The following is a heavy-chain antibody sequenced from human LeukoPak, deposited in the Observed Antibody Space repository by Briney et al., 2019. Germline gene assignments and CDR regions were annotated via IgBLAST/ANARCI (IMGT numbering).Heavy chain of an antibody. CDR1: GGSISSYY. J-gene: IGHJ6*02. CDR2: IYYSGST. V-gene: IGHV4-59*01. Sequence: SETLSLTCTVSGGSISSYYWSWIRQPPGKGLEWIGYIYYSGSTNYNPPLKSRVTISVDTPKNQFSLKLSSVTAADTAVYYCARDLGATMVRGDGMDVWGQGTTVTVSS. D-gene: IGHD3-10*01. CDR3: ARDLGATMVRGDGMDV.